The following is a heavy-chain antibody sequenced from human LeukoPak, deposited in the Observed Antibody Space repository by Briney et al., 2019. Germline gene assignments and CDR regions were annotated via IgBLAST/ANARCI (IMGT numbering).Heavy chain of an antibody. V-gene: IGHV1-3*01. CDR2: INAGNGNT. D-gene: IGHD2-15*01. J-gene: IGHJ5*02. CDR1: GYTFTSYA. Sequence: GASVKVSCKASGYTFTSYAMHWVRQAPGQRLEWMGWINAGNGNTKYSQKFQGRVTITRDTSASTAYMELSSLRSEDTAVYYCARAYCSGGSCYSTLDWFDPWGQGTLVTVSS. CDR3: ARAYCSGGSCYSTLDWFDP.